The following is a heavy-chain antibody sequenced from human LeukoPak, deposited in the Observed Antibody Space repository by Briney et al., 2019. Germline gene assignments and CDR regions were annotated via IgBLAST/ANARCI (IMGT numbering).Heavy chain of an antibody. D-gene: IGHD3-16*01. Sequence: GGSLRLSCAASGFTFSSGGMSGGRQAPRKRLEYVSSISGSGGSTNHAHSVKGRFTISRDNSKNTLYLQMNSLRADDTAVYYCAKVWAEYSDDYFDYWGQGTLVTVTS. CDR1: GFTFSSGG. V-gene: IGHV3-23*01. CDR3: AKVWAEYSDDYFDY. J-gene: IGHJ4*02. CDR2: ISGSGGST.